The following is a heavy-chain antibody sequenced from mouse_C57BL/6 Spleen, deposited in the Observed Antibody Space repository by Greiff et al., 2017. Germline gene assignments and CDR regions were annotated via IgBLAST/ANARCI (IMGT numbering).Heavy chain of an antibody. CDR1: GYKFTGYW. J-gene: IGHJ3*01. V-gene: IGHV1-9*01. D-gene: IGHD2-2*01. CDR2: ILPGSGST. CDR3: ARRTMVTRDFAY. Sequence: QVQLQQSGAELMKPGASVKLSCKATGYKFTGYWIEWVKKRPGHGLEWNGEILPGSGSTNYNEKFKGKATFTADTSSNTAYMQLSSLTTEDSAIYYCARRTMVTRDFAYWGQGTLVTVSA.